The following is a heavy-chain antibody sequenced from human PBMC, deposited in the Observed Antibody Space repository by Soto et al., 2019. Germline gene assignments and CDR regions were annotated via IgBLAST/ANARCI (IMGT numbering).Heavy chain of an antibody. CDR2: IYHSGST. D-gene: IGHD3-10*01. CDR3: ARRRVRGVIANWFDK. V-gene: IGHV4-4*02. Sequence: SETLSLTCFFSVYSTFSSNCCSCVRQPPGQGLEWIGEIYHSGSTNYNPSLKSRVSMSVNRFKNHFSLKLTSVTAADTDVYFCARRRVRGVIANWFDKWGKGALV. J-gene: IGHJ5*02. CDR1: VYSTFSSNC.